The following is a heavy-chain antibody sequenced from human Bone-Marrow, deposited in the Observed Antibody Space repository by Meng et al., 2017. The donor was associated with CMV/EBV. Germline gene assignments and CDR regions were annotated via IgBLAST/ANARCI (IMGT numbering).Heavy chain of an antibody. Sequence: SETLSLTCTVSGGSMGRGTYHWAWIRQPPGKGLEWIGSIYYNGNTFYNPSLKSRVTISGDTSKNQFSLKVNSLTAADTAVYYCALTTDNGFDPWGDGTLVTVSS. V-gene: IGHV4-39*07. D-gene: IGHD4-11*01. J-gene: IGHJ5*02. CDR1: GGSMGRGTYH. CDR2: IYYNGNT. CDR3: ALTTDNGFDP.